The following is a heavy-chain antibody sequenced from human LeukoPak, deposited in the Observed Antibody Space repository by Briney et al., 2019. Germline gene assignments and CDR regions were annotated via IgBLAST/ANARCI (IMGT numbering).Heavy chain of an antibody. CDR1: GYTLTELS. CDR2: FDPEDGET. V-gene: IGHV1-24*01. CDR3: ATVGYCSGGSCPLETPFDY. J-gene: IGHJ4*02. D-gene: IGHD2-15*01. Sequence: EASVKVSCKVSGYTLTELSMHWVRQAPGKGLEWMGGFDPEDGETIYAQKFQGRVTMTEDTSTDTAYMELSSLRSEDTAVYYCATVGYCSGGSCPLETPFDYWGQGTLVTVSS.